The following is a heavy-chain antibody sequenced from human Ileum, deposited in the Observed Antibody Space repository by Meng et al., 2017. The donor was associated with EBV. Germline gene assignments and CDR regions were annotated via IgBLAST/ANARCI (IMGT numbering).Heavy chain of an antibody. CDR3: ARRYYGVPFDN. J-gene: IGHJ4*02. V-gene: IGHV4-39*01. CDR1: GDSISSSNHW. CDR2: IYYSGST. D-gene: IGHD3-3*01. Sequence: HLKLHESGPGLVKPSETLSLTCAFPGDSISSSNHWWGWIRQPPGKGLEWVGTIYYSGSTFYNPSLKSRVTISLDTSKNQFSLKVSSVTAADTAVYYCARRYYGVPFDNWGQGTLVTVSS.